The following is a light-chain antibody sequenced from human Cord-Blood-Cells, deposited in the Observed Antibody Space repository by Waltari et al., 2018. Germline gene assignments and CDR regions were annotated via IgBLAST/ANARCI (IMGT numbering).Light chain of an antibody. V-gene: IGKV1-39*01. CDR1: QSISSY. CDR2: AAS. CDR3: QQSYSTPPWT. J-gene: IGKJ1*01. Sequence: DIQMTQSPSSLSASVGARVTITCRASQSISSYLNWYQQKPGKAPKLLIYAASSLQSGVPSRFSGSGSGTDFTLTISSLQPEDFATDYCQQSYSTPPWTFGQGTKVEIK.